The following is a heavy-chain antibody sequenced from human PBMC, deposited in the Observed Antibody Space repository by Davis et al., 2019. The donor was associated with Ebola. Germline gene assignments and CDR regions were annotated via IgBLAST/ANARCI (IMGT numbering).Heavy chain of an antibody. CDR3: ARGAQWLGMPFDY. CDR1: GGTFSSYA. CDR2: IIPIFGTA. D-gene: IGHD6-19*01. V-gene: IGHV1-69*13. Sequence: AASVKVSCKASGGTFSSYAISWVRQAPGQGLEWMGGIIPIFGTANYAQKFQGRVTITADESTSTAYMELRDLRSDDTALYYCARGAQWLGMPFDYWGQGTLVSVSS. J-gene: IGHJ4*02.